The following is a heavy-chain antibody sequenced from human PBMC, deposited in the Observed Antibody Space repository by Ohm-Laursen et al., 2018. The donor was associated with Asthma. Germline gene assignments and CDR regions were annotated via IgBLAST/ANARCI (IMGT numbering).Heavy chain of an antibody. CDR1: GFTFSSYA. Sequence: SLRLSCTASGFTFSSYAMHWVRQAPGKGLEWVALIWYDGSNEYYADSVKGRFTISRDNSKNTLYLQMNSLRAEDTAVYYCARDSDLWSGYYIGDYWGQGTLVTVSS. J-gene: IGHJ4*02. V-gene: IGHV3-33*08. CDR3: ARDSDLWSGYYIGDY. CDR2: IWYDGSNE. D-gene: IGHD3-3*01.